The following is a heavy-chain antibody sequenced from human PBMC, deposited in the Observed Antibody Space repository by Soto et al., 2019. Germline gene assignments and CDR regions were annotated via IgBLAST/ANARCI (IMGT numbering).Heavy chain of an antibody. J-gene: IGHJ6*02. CDR2: INSDGSST. D-gene: IGHD3-10*01. CDR1: GFTFSSYW. Sequence: LRLSCAASGFTFSSYWMHWVRQAPGKGLVWVSRINSDGSSTSYADSVKGRFTISRDNAKNTLYLQMNSLRAEDTAVYYCARDLRYIDGSGSYGYYYYGMDVWGQGTTVTVSS. CDR3: ARDLRYIDGSGSYGYYYYGMDV. V-gene: IGHV3-74*01.